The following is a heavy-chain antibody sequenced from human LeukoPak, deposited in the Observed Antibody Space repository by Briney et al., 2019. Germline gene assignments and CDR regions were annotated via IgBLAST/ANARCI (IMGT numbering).Heavy chain of an antibody. CDR2: IKGKTDGGTT. V-gene: IGHV3-15*01. CDR3: TTRYTYGYWYFDL. J-gene: IGHJ2*01. Sequence: GGSLRLSCAASGLTFSNAWMSWVRQAPAKGLEWVGRIKGKTDGGTTDYAAPVKGRFTISRDDSKNTLYLQMNSLKTEDTAVYYCTTRYTYGYWYFDLWGRGTLVTVSS. CDR1: GLTFSNAW. D-gene: IGHD5-18*01.